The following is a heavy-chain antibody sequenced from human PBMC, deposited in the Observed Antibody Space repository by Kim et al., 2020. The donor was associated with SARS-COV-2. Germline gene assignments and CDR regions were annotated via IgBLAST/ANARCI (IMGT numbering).Heavy chain of an antibody. CDR3: TRDVGGSYDGWFDP. CDR1: GFTFSNFN. Sequence: GGSLRLSCAASGFTFSNFNINWVRQAPGKGLEWVSYISAIGTTVHYADSVRGRFTISRDNAKNSVYLQMNSLRAEDTAIYYCTRDVGGSYDGWFDPWGQGTLVTVSS. J-gene: IGHJ5*02. V-gene: IGHV3-48*04. CDR2: ISAIGTTV. D-gene: IGHD5-12*01.